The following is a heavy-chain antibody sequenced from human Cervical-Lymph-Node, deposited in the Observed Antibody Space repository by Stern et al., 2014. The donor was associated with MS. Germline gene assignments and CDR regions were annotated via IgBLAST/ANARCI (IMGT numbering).Heavy chain of an antibody. CDR3: AITDSAWDHPFLFYGMDV. D-gene: IGHD6-19*01. Sequence: VQLVESGAEVKKPGSSVKISCKASGGTLNRNAFSWVRQAPGQGLEWMGGIIPISGKTAYAQKFQARVTITADRSTATAHIEMRSLRSEDTAVFYCAITDSAWDHPFLFYGMDVWGQGTTVTVSS. J-gene: IGHJ6*02. CDR1: GGTLNRNA. CDR2: IIPISGKT. V-gene: IGHV1-69*01.